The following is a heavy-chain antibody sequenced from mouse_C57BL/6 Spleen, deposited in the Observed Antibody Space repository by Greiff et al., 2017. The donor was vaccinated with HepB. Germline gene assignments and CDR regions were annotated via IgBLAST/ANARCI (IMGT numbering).Heavy chain of an antibody. CDR3: AREGKLLYYFDY. J-gene: IGHJ2*01. Sequence: EVKVVESGGGLVKPGGSLKLSCAASGFTFSSYAMSWVRQTPEKRLEWVATISDGGSYTYYPDNVKGRFTISRDNAKNNLYLQMSHLKSEDTAMYYCAREGKLLYYFDYWGQGTTLTVSS. V-gene: IGHV5-4*01. CDR2: ISDGGSYT. CDR1: GFTFSSYA.